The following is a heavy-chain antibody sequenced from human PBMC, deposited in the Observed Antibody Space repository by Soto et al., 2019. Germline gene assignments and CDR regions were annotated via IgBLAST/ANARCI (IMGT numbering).Heavy chain of an antibody. Sequence: SETLSLTCTVSGGSVSSGSYYWSWIRQPPGKGLEWIGYIYYSGSTNYNPSLKSRVTISVDTSKNQFSLKLSSVTAADTAVYYCARLVRYWYGMDVWGQGTTVTVSS. CDR1: GGSVSSGSYY. CDR3: ARLVRYWYGMDV. D-gene: IGHD3-9*01. J-gene: IGHJ6*02. V-gene: IGHV4-61*01. CDR2: IYYSGST.